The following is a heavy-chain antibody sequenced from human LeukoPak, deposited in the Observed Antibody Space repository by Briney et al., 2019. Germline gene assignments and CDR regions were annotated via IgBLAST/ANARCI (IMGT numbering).Heavy chain of an antibody. Sequence: GGSLRLSCAASGFTFSSYSMNWVRQAPGKGLGWVSSISSSSSYIYYADSVKGRFTISRDNAKNSLYLQMNSLRAEDTAVYYCARGGYSSGWYSYYYYGMDVWGQGTTVTVSS. J-gene: IGHJ6*02. CDR1: GFTFSSYS. D-gene: IGHD6-19*01. V-gene: IGHV3-21*01. CDR3: ARGGYSSGWYSYYYYGMDV. CDR2: ISSSSSYI.